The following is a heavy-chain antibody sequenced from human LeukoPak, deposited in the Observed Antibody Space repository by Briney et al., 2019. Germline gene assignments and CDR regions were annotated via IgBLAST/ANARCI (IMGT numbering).Heavy chain of an antibody. CDR2: IYYSGST. CDR1: GGSISSYY. CDR3: ARGLNYYDSSGYYR. D-gene: IGHD3-22*01. Sequence: SETLSLTFTVSGGSISSYYWSWIRQPPGKGLEWIGHIYYSGSTNYNPSLKSRVTTSVDTSKNQFSLELSSVTAADTAVYYCARGLNYYDSSGYYRWGQGTLVTVSS. V-gene: IGHV4-59*01. J-gene: IGHJ4*02.